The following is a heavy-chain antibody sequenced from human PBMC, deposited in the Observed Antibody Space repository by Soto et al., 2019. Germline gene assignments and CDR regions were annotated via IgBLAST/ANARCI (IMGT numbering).Heavy chain of an antibody. D-gene: IGHD3-16*02. V-gene: IGHV1-24*01. CDR3: ATAYYDYIWGSYRFAY. Sequence: QVQLVQSGAEVKKPGASVKVSCKVSGYTLTALSMHWVRQAPGKGLEWMGGFDPEDGETIYPQKFQGRVTMTEDTSTDTAYMELSSLRSEDTAVYYCATAYYDYIWGSYRFAYWGQGTLVTVSS. CDR2: FDPEDGET. J-gene: IGHJ4*02. CDR1: GYTLTALS.